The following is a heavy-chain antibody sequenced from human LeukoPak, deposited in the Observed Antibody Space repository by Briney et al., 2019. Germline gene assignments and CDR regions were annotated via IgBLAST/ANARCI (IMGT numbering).Heavy chain of an antibody. D-gene: IGHD2-2*01. V-gene: IGHV3-21*01. CDR2: ISSSSSYI. J-gene: IGHJ4*02. Sequence: GGSLRLSCAASGFTFSSYSMNWVRQAPGKGLEWVSSISSSSSYIYYADSVKGRFTISRDNAKNSLYLQMNSLRAEGTAVYYCARGSSPPAVFDYWGQGTLVTVSS. CDR1: GFTFSSYS. CDR3: ARGSSPPAVFDY.